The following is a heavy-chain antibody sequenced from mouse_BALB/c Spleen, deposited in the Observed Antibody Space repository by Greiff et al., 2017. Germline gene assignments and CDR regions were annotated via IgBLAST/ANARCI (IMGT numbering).Heavy chain of an antibody. V-gene: IGHV6-6*02. D-gene: IGHD2-3*01. CDR1: GFTFSSYW. J-gene: IGHJ3*01. CDR2: IRLKSDNYAT. Sequence: EVQLVESGGGLVQPGGSMKLSCVASGFTFSSYWMSWVRQSPEKGLEWVAEIRLKSDNYATHYAESVKGKFTISRDDSKSRLYLQMNSLRAEDTGIYYCTIYDGYYGFAYWGQGTLVTVSA. CDR3: TIYDGYYGFAY.